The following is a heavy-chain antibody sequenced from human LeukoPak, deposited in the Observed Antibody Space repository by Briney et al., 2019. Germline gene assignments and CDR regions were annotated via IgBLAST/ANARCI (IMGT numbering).Heavy chain of an antibody. J-gene: IGHJ4*02. Sequence: SETLSLTCAVSGGSVSSNSYYWGWIRQPPGKGLEWIGSIYYSGSTYYNPSLKSRVTISVDTSKNQFSLKLSSVTAADTAVYYCARTRYYYNSRSYGAPYYFDYWGQGTLVTVSS. CDR2: IYYSGST. CDR1: GGSVSSNSYY. V-gene: IGHV4-39*01. CDR3: ARTRYYYNSRSYGAPYYFDY. D-gene: IGHD3-10*01.